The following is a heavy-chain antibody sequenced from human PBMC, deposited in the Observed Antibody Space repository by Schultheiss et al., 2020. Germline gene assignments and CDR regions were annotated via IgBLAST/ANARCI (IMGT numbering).Heavy chain of an antibody. V-gene: IGHV3-30*18. CDR2: ISYDGTRT. CDR3: AKAGYDGDYFDY. Sequence: GGSLRLSCAASGFTFSSYAMSWVRQAPGKGLEWVAVISYDGTRTDYPDSVRGRFTISRDNSKNTLYLQMNSLRAEDTAVYYCAKAGYDGDYFDYWGQGTLVTVSS. J-gene: IGHJ4*02. D-gene: IGHD5-12*01. CDR1: GFTFSSYA.